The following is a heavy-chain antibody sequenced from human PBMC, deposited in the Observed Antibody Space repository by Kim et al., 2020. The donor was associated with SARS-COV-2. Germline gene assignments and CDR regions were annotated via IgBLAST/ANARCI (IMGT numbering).Heavy chain of an antibody. CDR2: IKQDGSEK. J-gene: IGHJ4*02. D-gene: IGHD2-2*02. CDR3: ARIPGMSRYFDS. Sequence: GGSLRLSCTASGFTFSSCWMSWVRQAPGKGLEWVANIKQDGSEKFYVDAVKGRFTISRDNAKNSLYLQMNSLRGEDTAVYYCARIPGMSRYFDSWGQGTLVTVSS. CDR1: GFTFSSCW. V-gene: IGHV3-7*01.